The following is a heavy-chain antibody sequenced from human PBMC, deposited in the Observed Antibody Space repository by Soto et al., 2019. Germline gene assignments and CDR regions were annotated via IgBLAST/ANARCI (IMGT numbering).Heavy chain of an antibody. D-gene: IGHD3-22*01. V-gene: IGHV3-33*01. CDR2: IWYDGSNK. CDR3: ARDDSSGYYPFDY. Sequence: QVQLVESGGGVVQPGRSLRLSCAASGFTFSSYGMHWVRQAPGKGLEWVAVIWYDGSNKYYADSVKGRFTIPRDNSKNTLYLQMNSLRAEDTAVYYCARDDSSGYYPFDYWGQGTLVTVSS. J-gene: IGHJ4*02. CDR1: GFTFSSYG.